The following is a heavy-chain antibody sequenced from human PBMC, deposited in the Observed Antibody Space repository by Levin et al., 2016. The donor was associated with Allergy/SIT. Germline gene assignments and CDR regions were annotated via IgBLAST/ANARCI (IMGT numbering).Heavy chain of an antibody. Sequence: GESLKISCVASKFTFSSYSMSWVRQAPGKGLEWVSSTSGGSDFIYYADSVKGRFTISRDNSKNSLYLQMNSLRAEDTAVYYCAIGGLAPFCSGSFCGYWGQGTLVTVSS. CDR2: TSGGSDFI. V-gene: IGHV3-23*01. CDR1: KFTFSSYS. CDR3: AIGGLAPFCSGSFCGY. D-gene: IGHD3-3*01. J-gene: IGHJ4*02.